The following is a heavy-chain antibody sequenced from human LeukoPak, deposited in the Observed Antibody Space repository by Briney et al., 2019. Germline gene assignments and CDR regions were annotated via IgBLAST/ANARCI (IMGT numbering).Heavy chain of an antibody. CDR1: GFTFSGSA. Sequence: GGSLRLSCATSGFTFSGSAVHWVRQASGKGLEWVGRIRSKTNNYATEYAVSVEGRFTISRDDSENTVYLQMNSLKTEDTAVYYYTRLRGEKASGDYWGQGTLVTVSS. V-gene: IGHV3-73*01. J-gene: IGHJ4*02. CDR2: IRSKTNNYAT. CDR3: TRLRGEKASGDY. D-gene: IGHD3-10*01.